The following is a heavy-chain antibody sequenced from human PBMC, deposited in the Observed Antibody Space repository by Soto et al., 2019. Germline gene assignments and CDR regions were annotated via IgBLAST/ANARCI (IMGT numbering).Heavy chain of an antibody. J-gene: IGHJ2*01. V-gene: IGHV4-31*03. D-gene: IGHD2-15*01. CDR3: ARDPSVANYWYFDL. CDR2: IYYSGST. Sequence: QVQLQESGPGLVKPSQTLSLTCTVSGGSISSGGNYWSWIRQHPGKGLEWIGYIYYSGSTYYNPSLKSRVTISVDTSKNQFPVKLSSVTAADTAVYYCARDPSVANYWYFDLWGRGTLVTVSS. CDR1: GGSISSGGNY.